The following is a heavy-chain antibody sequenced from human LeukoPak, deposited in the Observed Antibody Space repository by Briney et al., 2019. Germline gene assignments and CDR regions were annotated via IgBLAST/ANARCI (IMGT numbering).Heavy chain of an antibody. D-gene: IGHD2-15*01. Sequence: SETLSLTCTVSGGSISSNSYYWGWIRQPPGKGLEWIGYIHYSGSTNHNPSLKSRVTISVDTSKNQFSLKLSSVTAADTAVYYCARDVGCSGGSCYSFDYWGQGTLVTVSS. CDR3: ARDVGCSGGSCYSFDY. CDR1: GGSISSNSYY. CDR2: IHYSGST. V-gene: IGHV4-61*01. J-gene: IGHJ4*02.